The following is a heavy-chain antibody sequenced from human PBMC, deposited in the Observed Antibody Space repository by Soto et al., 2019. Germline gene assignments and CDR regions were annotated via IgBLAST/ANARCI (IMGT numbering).Heavy chain of an antibody. J-gene: IGHJ4*02. CDR1: GFTFSSFE. CDR2: ISNSGRII. D-gene: IGHD6-6*01. V-gene: IGHV3-48*03. Sequence: EVQLVESGGGLVQPGGSLKLSCAASGFTFSSFEMNWVRQAPGKGLEWVSYISNSGRIIYYADSVKGRFTISRDDAKNSLYVQMNSLRAEDTAVYYCAREWGTSIAAAFDYWGQGTLVTVSS. CDR3: AREWGTSIAAAFDY.